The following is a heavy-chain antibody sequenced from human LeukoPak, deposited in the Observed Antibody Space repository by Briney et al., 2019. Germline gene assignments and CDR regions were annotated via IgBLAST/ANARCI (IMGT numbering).Heavy chain of an antibody. CDR2: ISSSSSYI. Sequence: GGSLRLSCAASGFTFSSYAMSWVRQAPGKGLEWVSSISSSSSYIYYAGSVKGRFTISRDNAKNSPYLQMNSLRAEDTAVYYCAKVSMSYYGSGSYTRCNWFDPWGQGTLVTVSS. V-gene: IGHV3-21*01. D-gene: IGHD3-10*01. CDR1: GFTFSSYA. J-gene: IGHJ5*02. CDR3: AKVSMSYYGSGSYTRCNWFDP.